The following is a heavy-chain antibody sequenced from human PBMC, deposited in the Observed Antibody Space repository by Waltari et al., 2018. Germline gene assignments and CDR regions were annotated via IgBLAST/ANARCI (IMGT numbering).Heavy chain of an antibody. D-gene: IGHD6-19*01. CDR2: IYYSGST. J-gene: IGHJ3*02. CDR3: ARCGWYYDAFDI. V-gene: IGHV4-39*07. Sequence: QLQLQESGPGLVKPSETLSLTCTVSGGSISSSSYYWGWIRQPPGKGLEWIGSIYYSGSTYYNPSLKSRVTISVDTSKNQFSLKLSSVTAADTAVYYCARCGWYYDAFDIWGQGTMVTVSS. CDR1: GGSISSSSYY.